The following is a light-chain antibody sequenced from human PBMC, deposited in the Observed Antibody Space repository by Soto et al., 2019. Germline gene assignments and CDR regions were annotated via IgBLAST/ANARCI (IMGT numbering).Light chain of an antibody. J-gene: IGKJ3*01. CDR3: QQYNSYSIT. V-gene: IGKV1-5*01. CDR2: DAS. CDR1: QSISSW. Sequence: DIQMTQSPSTLSASVGDRVTITCRASQSISSWLAWYQQKPGKAPKLLIYDASSLESGVPSRFSGSGSGTEFTLTISSLQPYDFATYYCQQYNSYSITFGPWTNVDIK.